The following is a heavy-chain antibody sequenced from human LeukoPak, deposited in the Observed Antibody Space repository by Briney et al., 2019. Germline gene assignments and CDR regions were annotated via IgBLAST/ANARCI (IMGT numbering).Heavy chain of an antibody. D-gene: IGHD2-21*02. CDR3: AGEGEYGDSYS. CDR2: LYRGRS. Sequence: SDTLSLTRSVAGDSVSSSAFYWNWIRQAPWKGPEWLGTLYRGRSRFNPSLTSRVTISLDMSKSQVSLNLTSVTAAATAIYYCAGEGEYGDSYSWGQGTLVVVSA. CDR1: GDSVSSSAFY. J-gene: IGHJ5*02. V-gene: IGHV4-30-2*01.